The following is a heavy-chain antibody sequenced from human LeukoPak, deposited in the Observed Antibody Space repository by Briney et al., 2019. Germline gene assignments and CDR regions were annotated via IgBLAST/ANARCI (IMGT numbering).Heavy chain of an antibody. J-gene: IGHJ4*02. D-gene: IGHD6-19*01. CDR3: ARLQYSSGWLYYFDY. Sequence: GGSLRLPCAASGFTFSSYWMSWVRQAPGKGLEWEANIKQDGSEKYYVDSVKGRFTISRDNAKNSLYLQMNSLRAEDTAVYYCARLQYSSGWLYYFDYWGQGTLVTVSS. CDR1: GFTFSSYW. V-gene: IGHV3-7*01. CDR2: IKQDGSEK.